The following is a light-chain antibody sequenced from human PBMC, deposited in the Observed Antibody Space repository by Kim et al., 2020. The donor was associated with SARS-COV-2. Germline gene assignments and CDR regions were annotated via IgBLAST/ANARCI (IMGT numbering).Light chain of an antibody. Sequence: ASVGDTVTFTCRASQGISQYLAWFRQKPGKAPESLIYAASSLESGVPSKFSGHGSGTDFTLTITGLQPEDSATYFCQQYYSYPITFGQGTRLEIK. V-gene: IGKV1-16*02. CDR1: QGISQY. J-gene: IGKJ5*01. CDR2: AAS. CDR3: QQYYSYPIT.